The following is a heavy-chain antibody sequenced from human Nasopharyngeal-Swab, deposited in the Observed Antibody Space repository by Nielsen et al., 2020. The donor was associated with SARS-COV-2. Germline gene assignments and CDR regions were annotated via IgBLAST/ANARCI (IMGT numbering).Heavy chain of an antibody. CDR2: ISGSGGST. D-gene: IGHD5-24*01. Sequence: GESLKISCAASGFTFSNAWMNWVRQAPGKGLEWVSAISGSGGSTYYADSVKGRFTISRDNSKNTLYLQMNSLRAEDTAVYYCAKESLRREMATMSAHDYWGQGTLVTVSS. CDR3: AKESLRREMATMSAHDY. V-gene: IGHV3-23*01. CDR1: GFTFSNAW. J-gene: IGHJ4*02.